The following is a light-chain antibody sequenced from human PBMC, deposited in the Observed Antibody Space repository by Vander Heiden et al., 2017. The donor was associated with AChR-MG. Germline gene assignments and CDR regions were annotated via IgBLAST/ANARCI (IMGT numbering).Light chain of an antibody. CDR3: AAWDDSLSDVM. V-gene: IGLV1-47*01. Sequence: QSVLTQPPSASGTPGQRVTISCSGSSSSIGSNYVYWYQQLPGTAPKLLIYRNNQRPSGVPDRFSGSKSGTSASLAISGLRSEDEADYYCAAWDDSLSDVMFGGGTKLTVL. CDR1: SSSIGSNY. CDR2: RNN. J-gene: IGLJ3*02.